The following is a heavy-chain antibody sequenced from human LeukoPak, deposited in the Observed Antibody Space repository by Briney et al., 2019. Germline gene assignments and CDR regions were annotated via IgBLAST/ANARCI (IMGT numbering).Heavy chain of an antibody. CDR2: IYYSGST. Sequence: SETLSLTCTVSGGSISSYYWSRIRQPPGKGLEWIGYIYYSGSTNYNPSLKSRVTISVDTSKNQFSLKLSSVTAADTAVYYCAGIIAAAGAVFDPWGQGTLVTVSS. CDR3: AGIIAAAGAVFDP. CDR1: GGSISSYY. D-gene: IGHD6-13*01. V-gene: IGHV4-59*01. J-gene: IGHJ5*02.